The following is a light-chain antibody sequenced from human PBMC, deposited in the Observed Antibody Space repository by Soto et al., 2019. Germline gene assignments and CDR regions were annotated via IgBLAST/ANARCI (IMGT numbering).Light chain of an antibody. J-gene: IGLJ1*01. CDR1: SSDVGTYNY. CDR3: SSFTKRSLYV. CDR2: EVT. Sequence: QSALTQPASVSGSPGQSITISCTGTSSDVGTYNYVSWYQHHPGKGPKLMIYEVTYRPSGVSNRFSGSKSGNTASLTISGLQAEDEADYYCSSFTKRSLYVFGTGTKLTVL. V-gene: IGLV2-14*01.